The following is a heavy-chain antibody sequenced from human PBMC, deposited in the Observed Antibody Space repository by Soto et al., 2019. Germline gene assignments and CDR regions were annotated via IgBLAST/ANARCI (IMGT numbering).Heavy chain of an antibody. Sequence: QVQLVQSGAEVKKPGASVKVSCKASGYTFTSYGISWVRQAPGQGLEWMGWISAYNGNTNYAQKLQGRVTMTTDTSTRTDYMGLGSLRSDGTAVYYCARVLAAAGFDYWGQGTLLTVSS. V-gene: IGHV1-18*01. CDR3: ARVLAAAGFDY. J-gene: IGHJ4*02. D-gene: IGHD6-13*01. CDR2: ISAYNGNT. CDR1: GYTFTSYG.